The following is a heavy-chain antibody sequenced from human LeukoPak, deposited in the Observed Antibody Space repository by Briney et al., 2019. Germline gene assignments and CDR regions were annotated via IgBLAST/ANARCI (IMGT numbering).Heavy chain of an antibody. J-gene: IGHJ6*02. CDR3: AKAGLLWFGESWMDV. V-gene: IGHV3-7*01. CDR1: GFTFSSYA. Sequence: GGSLRLSCAASGFTFSSYAMHWVRQAPGKGLEWVANIKEDGSESHYVDSVKGRFTISRDNAKNSLYLQMNSLRAEDTAVYFCAKAGLLWFGESWMDVWGQGTTVTVSS. D-gene: IGHD3-10*01. CDR2: IKEDGSES.